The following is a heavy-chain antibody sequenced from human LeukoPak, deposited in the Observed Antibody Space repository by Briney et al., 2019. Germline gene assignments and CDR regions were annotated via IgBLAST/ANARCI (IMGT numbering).Heavy chain of an antibody. V-gene: IGHV3-73*01. Sequence: VGSLKLSCAASGFTFSGSAMHWVRQASGKGLEWVGRIRSKANSYATAYAASVKGRFTISRDDSKNTAYLQMNSLKTEDTAVYYCTRHESYYGMDVWGKGTTVTVSS. J-gene: IGHJ6*04. CDR1: GFTFSGSA. CDR3: TRHESYYGMDV. CDR2: IRSKANSYAT.